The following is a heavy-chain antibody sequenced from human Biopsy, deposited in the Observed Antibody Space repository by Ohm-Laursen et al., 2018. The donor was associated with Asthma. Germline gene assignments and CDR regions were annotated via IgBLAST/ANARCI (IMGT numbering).Heavy chain of an antibody. CDR1: GGSINIGDYY. Sequence: TLSLTRTVSGGSINIGDYYWSWIRQHPVKGLEWIGHIYYSGGTYYNPSLKSRVSISLDTSKNQFSLSLTSVTAADTAVYYCARTTYGHDGFDPWGQGTLVTVSS. CDR3: ARTTYGHDGFDP. J-gene: IGHJ5*02. V-gene: IGHV4-31*03. CDR2: IYYSGGT. D-gene: IGHD4-17*01.